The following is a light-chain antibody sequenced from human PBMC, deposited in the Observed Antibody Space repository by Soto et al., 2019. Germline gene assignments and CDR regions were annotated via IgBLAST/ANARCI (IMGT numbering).Light chain of an antibody. J-gene: IGKJ4*01. CDR2: AAS. Sequence: DIQVTQSPSSLSASVGDSVTLSCQTSQRVDSYIHWYQHQSGKPPKLLIYAASTLQDGVPSRFSGGGSGTAFSLIITGLQPGDSATYYCQHYQRYPPSFGGGTKLEIK. CDR1: QRVDSY. V-gene: IGKV1-39*01. CDR3: QHYQRYPPS.